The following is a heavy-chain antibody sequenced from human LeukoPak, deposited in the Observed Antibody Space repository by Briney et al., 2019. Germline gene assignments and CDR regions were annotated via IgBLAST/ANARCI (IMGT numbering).Heavy chain of an antibody. J-gene: IGHJ4*02. CDR1: GGSFSIYY. V-gene: IGHV4-59*01. CDR3: AREEMAILDY. CDR2: IYYSGST. D-gene: IGHD5-24*01. Sequence: PSETLSLTCTVSGGSFSIYYWTWIRQPAGKGLEWIGYIYYSGSTNYNPSLKSRVTISVDTSKNQFSLKLSSVTAADTAVYYWAREEMAILDYWGQGTLVTVSS.